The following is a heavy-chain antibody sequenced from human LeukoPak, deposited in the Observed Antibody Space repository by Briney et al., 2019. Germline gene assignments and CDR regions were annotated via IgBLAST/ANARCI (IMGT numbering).Heavy chain of an antibody. V-gene: IGHV4-61*02. Sequence: SETLSLTCTVSGGSISSGSYYWSWIRQPAGKGLEWIGRIYTSGSTNYNPSLKSRVTISVDTSKNQFPLKLSSVTAADTAVYYCARVQFGRGYEPWGQGTLVTVSS. D-gene: IGHD3/OR15-3a*01. CDR2: IYTSGST. J-gene: IGHJ5*02. CDR1: GGSISSGSYY. CDR3: ARVQFGRGYEP.